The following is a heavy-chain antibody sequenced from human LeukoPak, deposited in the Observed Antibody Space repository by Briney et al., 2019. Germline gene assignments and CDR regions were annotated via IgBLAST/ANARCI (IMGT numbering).Heavy chain of an antibody. D-gene: IGHD3-3*01. CDR1: GYSISSGYY. CDR2: IYHSGST. J-gene: IGHJ5*02. CDR3: ARDSHEVRFLEWYPPGNWFDP. Sequence: SETLSLTCTVSGYSISSGYYWGWIRQPPGKGLEWIGSIYHSGSTYYNPSLKSRVTISVDTSKNQFSLKLSSVTAADTAVYYCARDSHEVRFLEWYPPGNWFDPWGQGTLVTVSS. V-gene: IGHV4-38-2*02.